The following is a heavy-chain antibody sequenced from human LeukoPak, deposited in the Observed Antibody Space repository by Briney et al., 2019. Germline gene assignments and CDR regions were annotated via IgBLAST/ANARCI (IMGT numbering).Heavy chain of an antibody. V-gene: IGHV1-58*01. CDR2: IVVGSGNT. CDR1: GFTFTTSA. CDR3: AAGGPADYRSIYDYDMDF. J-gene: IGHJ6*04. Sequence: GTSVKVSCKASGFTFTTSAVQWVRQARGQRLEWIGWIVVGSGNTNYAQKFQERVIITRDMSTSTAYMELSSVRSEDTAVYYCAAGGPADYRSIYDYDMDFWGRGTTVTVSS. D-gene: IGHD4-11*01.